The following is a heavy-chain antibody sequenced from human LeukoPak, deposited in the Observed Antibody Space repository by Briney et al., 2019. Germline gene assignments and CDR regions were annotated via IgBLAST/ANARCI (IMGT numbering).Heavy chain of an antibody. CDR2: IYTSGST. CDR3: ARHDSSHPITIFGVVIPPYFDY. V-gene: IGHV4-4*07. J-gene: IGHJ4*02. CDR1: GGSISSYY. Sequence: SETLSLTCTVSGGSISSYYWSWIRQPAGRGLEWIGRIYTSGSTNYNPSLKSRVTISVGTSKDQFSLKLSSVTAADTAVYYCARHDSSHPITIFGVVIPPYFDYWGQGTLVTVSS. D-gene: IGHD3-3*01.